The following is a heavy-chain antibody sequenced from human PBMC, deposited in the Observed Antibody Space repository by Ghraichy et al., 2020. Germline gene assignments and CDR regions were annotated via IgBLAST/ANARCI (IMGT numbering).Heavy chain of an antibody. V-gene: IGHV4-4*02. D-gene: IGHD6-13*01. CDR3: ARDQTDNHRYSSRTRFDP. Sequence: SETLSLTCAVSGGSISSSNWWSWVRQPPGKGLEWIGEIYHSGSTNYNPSLKSRVTISVDKSKNQFSLKLSSVTAADTAVYYCARDQTDNHRYSSRTRFDPWGQGTLVTVSS. CDR1: GGSISSSNW. J-gene: IGHJ5*02. CDR2: IYHSGST.